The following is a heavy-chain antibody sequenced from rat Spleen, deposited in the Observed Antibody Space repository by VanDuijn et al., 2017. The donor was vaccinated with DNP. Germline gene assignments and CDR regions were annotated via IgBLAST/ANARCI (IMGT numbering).Heavy chain of an antibody. V-gene: IGHV5-20*01. CDR1: GFTFSDYY. J-gene: IGHJ1*01. Sequence: EVQLVESGGGLMQPGRSLKLSCAASGFTFSDYYMAWVRQAPTKGLEWVAYISYDGGSTYYRDSVKGRFSISRDNAKSTLYLQMESLRSEDTATYYCAKATNNWDWYFDFWGPGTMVTVSS. D-gene: IGHD1-10*01. CDR3: AKATNNWDWYFDF. CDR2: ISYDGGST.